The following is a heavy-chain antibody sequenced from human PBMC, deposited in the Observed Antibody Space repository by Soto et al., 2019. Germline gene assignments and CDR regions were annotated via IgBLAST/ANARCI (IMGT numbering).Heavy chain of an antibody. CDR1: GGSVSSSGHY. CDR3: AREEGGTRGYYYIDV. D-gene: IGHD1-1*01. Sequence: SETLSLTCSVSGGSVSSSGHYWSWIRQHPGKGLEWIGYIYYSGSTYYNPSLESRLTISLDTSKNEFSLKLSSVTAADTAVYYCAREEGGTRGYYYIDVRAKRTTVTVSS. CDR2: IYYSGST. J-gene: IGHJ6*03. V-gene: IGHV4-31*03.